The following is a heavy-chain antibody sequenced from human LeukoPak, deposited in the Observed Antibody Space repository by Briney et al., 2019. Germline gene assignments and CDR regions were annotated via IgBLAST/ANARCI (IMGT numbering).Heavy chain of an antibody. Sequence: GGSLRLSCAASGFTFSSYAMHWVRQAPGKGLEWVAVISYDGSNKYYADSVKGRFTISRDNSKNTLYLQMNSLRAEDTAVYYCASTESLGYCSSTSCYREEPFQHWGQGTLVTVSS. D-gene: IGHD2-2*01. V-gene: IGHV3-30-3*01. CDR2: ISYDGSNK. J-gene: IGHJ1*01. CDR3: ASTESLGYCSSTSCYREEPFQH. CDR1: GFTFSSYA.